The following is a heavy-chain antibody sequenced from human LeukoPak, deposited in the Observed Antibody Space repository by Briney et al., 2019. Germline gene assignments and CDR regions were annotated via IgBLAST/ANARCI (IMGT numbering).Heavy chain of an antibody. Sequence: PGGSLRLSCAASGFTFSSYSMNWVRQAPGKGLEWVSSISSSSSYIYYADSVKGRFTISRDNAKNSLYLQMNSLRAEDTAVYYCARQCSSTSCYFGGIPYDAFDIWGQGTMVTVSS. V-gene: IGHV3-21*01. CDR1: GFTFSSYS. CDR2: ISSSSSYI. J-gene: IGHJ3*02. D-gene: IGHD2-2*01. CDR3: ARQCSSTSCYFGGIPYDAFDI.